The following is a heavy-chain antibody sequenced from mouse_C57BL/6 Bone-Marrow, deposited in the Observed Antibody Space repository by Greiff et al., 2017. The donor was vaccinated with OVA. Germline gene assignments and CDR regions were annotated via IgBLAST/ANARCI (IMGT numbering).Heavy chain of an antibody. CDR3: TRTYGSSYGYFDY. CDR2: IDPSDSST. CDR1: GYTFTSYW. D-gene: IGHD1-1*01. V-gene: IGHV1-69*01. J-gene: IGHJ2*01. Sequence: QVQLQQPGAELVMPGASVKLSCKASGYTFTSYWMHWVKQRPGQGLEWIGEIDPSDSSTNYHQKFKGKSTLTVDKSSSTAYMQRSSLTSEDSAVYYCTRTYGSSYGYFDYWGQGTTLTVSS.